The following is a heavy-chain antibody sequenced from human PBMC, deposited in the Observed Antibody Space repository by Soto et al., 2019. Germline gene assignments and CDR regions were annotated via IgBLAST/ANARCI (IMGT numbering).Heavy chain of an antibody. Sequence: QLQLQESGPGLVKPSETLSLTCSVSGGSISNSSYYWGWIRQPPGKGLEWIGSVHYSGSTYYNPSLKGRVTIAVDTSKNQVSLKLSSVTAADTAVYYCVPRSGSHKGYFDYWGQGSLVTVSS. V-gene: IGHV4-39*01. CDR3: VPRSGSHKGYFDY. CDR2: VHYSGST. J-gene: IGHJ4*02. D-gene: IGHD3-10*01. CDR1: GGSISNSSYY.